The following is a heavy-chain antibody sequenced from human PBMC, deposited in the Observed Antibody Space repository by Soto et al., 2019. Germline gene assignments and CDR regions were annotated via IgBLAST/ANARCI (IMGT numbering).Heavy chain of an antibody. D-gene: IGHD5-12*01. CDR3: AKLQYMDIVATIVLGGMDV. J-gene: IGHJ6*02. Sequence: PGGSLRLSWAASEFTFSNYAMHWVRQAPGKGLQWLAVISYDGSNKYYADSVKGRFTISRDNSKNTLYLQMNSLRAEDTAVYYCAKLQYMDIVATIVLGGMDVWCQGPTVTVSS. CDR2: ISYDGSNK. CDR1: EFTFSNYA. V-gene: IGHV3-30*18.